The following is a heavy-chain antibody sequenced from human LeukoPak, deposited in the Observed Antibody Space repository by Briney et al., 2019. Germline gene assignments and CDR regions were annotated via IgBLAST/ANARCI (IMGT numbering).Heavy chain of an antibody. V-gene: IGHV1-2*02. CDR1: GYTFTGYY. CDR3: ARVPHGSSWFEIIDY. D-gene: IGHD6-13*01. CDR2: INPNSGGT. J-gene: IGHJ4*02. Sequence: ASVKVSCKASGYTFTGYYMHWVRQAPGQGLEWMGWINPNSGGTNYAQKFQGRVTMTRDTSISTAYMELSRLRSDDTAVYYCARVPHGSSWFEIIDYWGQETLVTVSS.